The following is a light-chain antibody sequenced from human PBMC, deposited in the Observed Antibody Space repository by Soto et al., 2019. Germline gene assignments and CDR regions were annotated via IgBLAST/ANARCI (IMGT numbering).Light chain of an antibody. J-gene: IGLJ2*01. Sequence: QSVLTQPPSASGTPGQRVTISCSGSSSNIGSNYVYWYQQLPGTAPKLLIYRNNQRPSGVPDRFSGSKSGTSASLAISGLRSEDEADYYCAAWDDSLSGYVVFGGGTQLTGL. CDR1: SSNIGSNY. V-gene: IGLV1-47*01. CDR3: AAWDDSLSGYVV. CDR2: RNN.